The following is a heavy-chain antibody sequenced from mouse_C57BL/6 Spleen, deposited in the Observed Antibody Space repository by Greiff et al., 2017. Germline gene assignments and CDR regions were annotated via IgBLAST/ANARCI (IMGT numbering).Heavy chain of an antibody. J-gene: IGHJ2*01. CDR3: TRHGSPNY. CDR1: GYTFTDFE. D-gene: IGHD1-1*01. CDR2: IDPETGGT. V-gene: IGHV1-15*01. Sequence: QVQLQQSGAELVRPGASVTLSCKASGYTFTDFELHWVKQKPVHGLEWIGAIDPETGGTASNQKFKGKAKLTADKSSSTAYMELRSLTSEDSAVYYCTRHGSPNYWGQGTTLTVSS.